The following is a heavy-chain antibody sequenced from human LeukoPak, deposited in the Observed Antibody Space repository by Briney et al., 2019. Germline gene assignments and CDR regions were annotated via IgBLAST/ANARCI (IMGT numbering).Heavy chain of an antibody. Sequence: PSETLSLTCSVSGGSINSGNYYWGWIRQPPGKGLEWIGNIFYSGSTYYGPSLKSRLTISLDTSRNQFSLKLNSVTAADTAVYYCAREIPTYGSGMSYWGQGTLVTVSS. J-gene: IGHJ4*02. CDR2: IFYSGST. CDR3: AREIPTYGSGMSY. V-gene: IGHV4-39*07. CDR1: GGSINSGNYY. D-gene: IGHD3-10*01.